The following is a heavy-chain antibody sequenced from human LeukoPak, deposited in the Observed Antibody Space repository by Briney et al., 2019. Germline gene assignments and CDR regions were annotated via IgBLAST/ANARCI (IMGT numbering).Heavy chain of an antibody. CDR1: GGSISGYY. D-gene: IGHD3-10*01. Sequence: SETLSLTCTVSGGSISGYYWSWIRQPPGKGLEWIGYIYYSGSTNYNPSLKSRVTISVDTSKNQFSLKLSSVTAADTAVYYCARVLPQKNYYGSGSLFDYWGQGTLVTVSS. CDR2: IYYSGST. J-gene: IGHJ4*02. CDR3: ARVLPQKNYYGSGSLFDY. V-gene: IGHV4-59*08.